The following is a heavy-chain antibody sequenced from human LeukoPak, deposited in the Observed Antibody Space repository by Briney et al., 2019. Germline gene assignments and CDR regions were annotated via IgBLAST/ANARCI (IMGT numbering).Heavy chain of an antibody. D-gene: IGHD6-19*01. J-gene: IGHJ4*02. Sequence: GGSLRLSCAASGFTFRNYNMHWLRQPPGKGLEWVAFIRNDGGNKNYADSVKGRFTISRDNSKNTLYLQMDSLRAEDMAVYYCAKDSSGWATDYWGQGTLFTVSS. V-gene: IGHV3-30*02. CDR1: GFTFRNYN. CDR2: IRNDGGNK. CDR3: AKDSSGWATDY.